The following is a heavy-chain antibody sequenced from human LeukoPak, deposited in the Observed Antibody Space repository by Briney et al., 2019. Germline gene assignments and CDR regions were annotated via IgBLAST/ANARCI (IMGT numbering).Heavy chain of an antibody. CDR1: GITFTKAW. V-gene: IGHV3-15*01. J-gene: IGHJ4*02. CDR3: TTGWWSSPFFDY. Sequence: GGSLRLSCTASGITFTKAWMGWVRQAPGKGLEWVGRIKSKTAGETTDYAAPVNGRFTISRDDSKNTLYLQMNSLKTEHTDVYYCTTGWWSSPFFDYWGQGSLVTVSS. D-gene: IGHD1-26*01. CDR2: IKSKTAGETT.